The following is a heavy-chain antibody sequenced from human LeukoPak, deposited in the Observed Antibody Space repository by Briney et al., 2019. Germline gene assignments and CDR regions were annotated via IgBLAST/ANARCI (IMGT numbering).Heavy chain of an antibody. V-gene: IGHV4-39*01. D-gene: IGHD3-10*01. Sequence: SETLSLTCTVSGGSISSYYWGWIRQPPGKGLEWIGSIYYSGSTYHNPSLKSRVTISVDTSKNQFSLKLSSVTAADTAVYYCARRGVRGDIPLDWGQGTLVTVSS. CDR2: IYYSGST. J-gene: IGHJ4*02. CDR3: ARRGVRGDIPLD. CDR1: GGSISSYY.